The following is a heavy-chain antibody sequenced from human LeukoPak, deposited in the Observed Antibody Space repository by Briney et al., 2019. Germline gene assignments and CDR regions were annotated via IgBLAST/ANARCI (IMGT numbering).Heavy chain of an antibody. CDR1: GFTFSSYA. Sequence: GRSLRLSCAASGFTFSSYAMHWVRQAPGKGLEWVAVISYDGSNKYYADSVKGRFTISRDNSKNTLYLQMNSLRAEDTAVYYCAREPTVDYYFDYWGQGTLVTVSS. CDR3: AREPTVDYYFDY. J-gene: IGHJ4*02. CDR2: ISYDGSNK. V-gene: IGHV3-30*04. D-gene: IGHD4-23*01.